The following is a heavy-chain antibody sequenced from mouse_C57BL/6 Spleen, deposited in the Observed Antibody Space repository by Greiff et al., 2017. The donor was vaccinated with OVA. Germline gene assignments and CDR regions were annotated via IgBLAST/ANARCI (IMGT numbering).Heavy chain of an antibody. V-gene: IGHV1-64*01. D-gene: IGHD3-3*01. CDR3: VKGGDRGYAMDY. CDR2: IHPNSGST. Sequence: VKLQQPGAELVKPGASVKLSCKASGYTFTSYWMHWVKQRPGQGLEWIGMIHPNSGSTNYNEKFKIKATLTVYKSSNTAYMQLSNLTSVDSAVYYCVKGGDRGYAMDYWGQGTSVTVSS. J-gene: IGHJ4*01. CDR1: GYTFTSYW.